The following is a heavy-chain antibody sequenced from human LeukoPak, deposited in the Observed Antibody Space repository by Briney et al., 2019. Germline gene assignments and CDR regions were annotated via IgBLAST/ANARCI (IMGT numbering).Heavy chain of an antibody. Sequence: TSETLSLTCTVSGGSISSYYWSWIRQPAGKGLEWIGRIYTSGSTNYNPSLKSRVTMSVDTSKNQFSLKLSSVTAADTAVYYCARVESPHTVTTLDFWGQGTLVIVSS. J-gene: IGHJ4*02. D-gene: IGHD4-17*01. V-gene: IGHV4-4*07. CDR2: IYTSGST. CDR3: ARVESPHTVTTLDF. CDR1: GGSISSYY.